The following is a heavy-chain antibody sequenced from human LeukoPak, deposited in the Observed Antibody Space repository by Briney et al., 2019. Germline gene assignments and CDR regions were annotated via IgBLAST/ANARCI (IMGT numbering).Heavy chain of an antibody. Sequence: GGSLRLSCAASGFTFSNYAIHWVRQAPGKGLEWVAVISYDGSNKYYADSVKGRFTISRDNAKNTLYLQMNSLRAEDTAVYYCARDPRGLRGVLYYFDYWGQGTLVAVSS. J-gene: IGHJ4*02. CDR3: ARDPRGLRGVLYYFDY. CDR2: ISYDGSNK. CDR1: GFTFSNYA. V-gene: IGHV3-30-3*01. D-gene: IGHD3-10*01.